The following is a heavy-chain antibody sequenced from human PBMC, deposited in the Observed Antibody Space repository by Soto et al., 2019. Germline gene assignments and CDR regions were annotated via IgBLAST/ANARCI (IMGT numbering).Heavy chain of an antibody. CDR1: GYTFTSYY. CDR2: INPNSGGT. J-gene: IGHJ5*02. V-gene: IGHV1-2*02. Sequence: GASVKVSCETSGYTFTSYYMHWVRQAPGQGFEWMGWINPNSGGTNYAQNFQGRVTLTRDTSISTAYMELSRLRSDDTAFYYCARDFRQGTGSYAVWFDPWGQGTLVTVSS. D-gene: IGHD1-26*01. CDR3: ARDFRQGTGSYAVWFDP.